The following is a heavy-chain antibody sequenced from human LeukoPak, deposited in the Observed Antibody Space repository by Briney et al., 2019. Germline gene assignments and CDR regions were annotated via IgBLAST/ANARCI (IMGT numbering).Heavy chain of an antibody. Sequence: GGSLRLSCAASGFTFSSYAMSWVRQAPGKGLEWVSAISGSGGSTYYADSVKGRFTISRDNSKNTLYLQMNSLRAEDTAVYYCAKEKGSMVRGVNLFDIWGQGTMVTVSS. CDR1: GFTFSSYA. J-gene: IGHJ3*02. CDR2: ISGSGGST. V-gene: IGHV3-23*01. D-gene: IGHD3-10*01. CDR3: AKEKGSMVRGVNLFDI.